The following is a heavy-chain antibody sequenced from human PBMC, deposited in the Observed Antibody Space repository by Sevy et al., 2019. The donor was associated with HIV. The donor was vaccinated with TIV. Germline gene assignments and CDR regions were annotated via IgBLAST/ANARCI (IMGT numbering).Heavy chain of an antibody. J-gene: IGHJ5*02. D-gene: IGHD3-22*01. V-gene: IGHV3-48*03. Sequence: GGSLRLSCVASGFTLSNYDMNWVRQAPGKGLEWVSKIRSSGSDIYYADSVKGRFTISRDNAKDSLNLQMNSLRAEDTAVYYCVRNGGAYDSGFDPWGQGTLVTVSS. CDR2: IRSSGSDI. CDR3: VRNGGAYDSGFDP. CDR1: GFTLSNYD.